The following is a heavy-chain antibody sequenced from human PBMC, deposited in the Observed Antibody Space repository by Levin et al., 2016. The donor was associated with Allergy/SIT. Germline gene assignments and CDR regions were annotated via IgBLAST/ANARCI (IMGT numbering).Heavy chain of an antibody. V-gene: IGHV4-59*01. Sequence: SETLSLTCTVSGGSIGGYYWNWIRQAPGKGLEWIGHVYHSGSTNYNPSLKSRVTISADTSKNQFSLNLSSVTAADTAVYYCARGKLMIAFGGAHFDYWGQGTVVTVSS. CDR2: VYHSGST. J-gene: IGHJ4*02. CDR3: ARGKLMIAFGGAHFDY. CDR1: GGSIGGYY. D-gene: IGHD3-16*01.